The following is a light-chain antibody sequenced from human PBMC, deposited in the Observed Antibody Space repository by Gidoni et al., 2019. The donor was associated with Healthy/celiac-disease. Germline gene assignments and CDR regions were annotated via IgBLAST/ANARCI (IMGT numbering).Light chain of an antibody. CDR3: QVWDSSSVV. CDR2: DDS. CDR1: TIGSKS. J-gene: IGLJ2*01. V-gene: IGLV3-21*03. Sequence: SSVLTQPPSVSVAPGKTARITCGGNTIGSKSLHWYQQKPGQAPVLVVYDDSDRPSGIPERFSGSNSGNTATLTISRVEAGDEDDYYCQVWDSSSVVFGGGTKLTVL.